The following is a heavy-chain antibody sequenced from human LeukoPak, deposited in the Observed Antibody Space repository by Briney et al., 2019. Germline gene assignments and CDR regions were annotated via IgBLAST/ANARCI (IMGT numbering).Heavy chain of an antibody. J-gene: IGHJ4*02. V-gene: IGHV2-5*02. CDR2: IYWDDDK. Sequence: SGPTLVKPTQTLTLTCTFSGFSLSTSGVGVGWIRQPPGKALEWHALIYWDDDKRYSPSLKSRLTITKDTSKNQVVLTMTNMDPVDTATYYCAHAPTRHWKGGVDHWGQGTLVTVSS. D-gene: IGHD2-8*02. CDR1: GFSLSTSGVG. CDR3: AHAPTRHWKGGVDH.